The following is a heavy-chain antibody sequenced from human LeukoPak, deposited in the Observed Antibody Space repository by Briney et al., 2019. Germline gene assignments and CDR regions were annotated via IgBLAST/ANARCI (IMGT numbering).Heavy chain of an antibody. CDR2: IIPIFGTA. CDR3: AIPGVSDY. J-gene: IGHJ4*02. CDR1: GGTLSSYT. V-gene: IGHV1-69*13. Sequence: SVKLSCKASGGTLSSYTITWVRQAPGQGLEWMRGIIPIFGTADYAQKFQGRVTITADESTSTAYMELSSLRSEDTAVYYCAIPGVSDYWGQGTLVTVSS.